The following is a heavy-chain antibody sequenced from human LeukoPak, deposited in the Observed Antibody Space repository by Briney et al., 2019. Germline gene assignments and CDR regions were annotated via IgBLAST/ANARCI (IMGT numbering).Heavy chain of an antibody. CDR3: TTEGIGIVGASGGYFDY. CDR2: IKSKTDGGTT. D-gene: IGHD1-26*01. J-gene: IGHJ4*02. V-gene: IGHV3-15*01. Sequence: GGSLRLSCAASGFTFSHAWMSWVHQAPGKGLEWVGRIKSKTDGGTTDYAAPVKGRFTISRDDSKNTLYLQMNSLKTEDTAVYYCTTEGIGIVGASGGYFDYWGQGTLVTVSS. CDR1: GFTFSHAW.